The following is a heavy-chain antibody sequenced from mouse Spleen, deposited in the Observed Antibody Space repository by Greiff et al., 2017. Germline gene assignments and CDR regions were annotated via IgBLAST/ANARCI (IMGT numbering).Heavy chain of an antibody. CDR2: IRLKSNNYAT. CDR1: GFTFSNYW. Sequence: EVQLVESGGGLVQPGGSMKLSCVASGFTFSNYWMNWVRQSPEKGLEWVAEIRLKSNNYATHYAESVKGRFTISRDDSKSSVYLQMNNLRAEDTGIYYCTRIYGNYLYYAMDYWGQGTSVTVSS. CDR3: TRIYGNYLYYAMDY. V-gene: IGHV6-6*02. J-gene: IGHJ4*01. D-gene: IGHD2-1*01.